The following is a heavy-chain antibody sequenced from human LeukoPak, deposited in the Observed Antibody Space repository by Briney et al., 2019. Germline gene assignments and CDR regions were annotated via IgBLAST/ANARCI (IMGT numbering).Heavy chain of an antibody. V-gene: IGHV3-23*01. J-gene: IGHJ6*02. CDR1: GFTFSSYG. D-gene: IGHD3-10*01. Sequence: PGGSLRLSCAASGFTFSSYGMHWVRQAPGRGLEWVSAISGNGGTTYYADSVKGRFTISRDNSKNTLYLQMNSLRAEDTAVYYCARDSRLITMVRQPYYYYGMDVWGQGTTVTVSS. CDR3: ARDSRLITMVRQPYYYYGMDV. CDR2: ISGNGGTT.